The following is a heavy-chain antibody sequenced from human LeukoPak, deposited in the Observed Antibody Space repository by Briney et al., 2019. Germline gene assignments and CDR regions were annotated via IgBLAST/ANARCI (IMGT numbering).Heavy chain of an antibody. D-gene: IGHD2-2*01. J-gene: IGHJ4*02. V-gene: IGHV1-18*01. CDR3: ARVPRAYCSSTSCYDY. CDR1: GYTFTSYG. Sequence: GASVKVSCKASGYTFTSYGISWVRQAPGQGLEWMGWISAYNGNTNYAQKLQGRVTMTTDTSTSAAYMELRSLRSDDTAVYYCARVPRAYCSSTSCYDYWGQGTLVTVSS. CDR2: ISAYNGNT.